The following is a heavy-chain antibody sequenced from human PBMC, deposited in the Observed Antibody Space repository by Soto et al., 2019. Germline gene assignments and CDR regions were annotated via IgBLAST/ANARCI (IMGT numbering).Heavy chain of an antibody. J-gene: IGHJ6*04. CDR1: GFTFSSYA. CDR2: ISGSGGST. D-gene: IGHD1-1*01. CDR3: AKDPHSGPPGGNGKSSYYYYGMDV. Sequence: GGSLRLSCAASGFTFSSYAMSWVRQAPGKGLEWVPAISGSGGSTYYADSVKGRFTISSDNSKNPLYLHITSLTADDTAVHYFAKDPHSGPPGGNGKSSYYYYGMDVWGKGTTVTVSS. V-gene: IGHV3-23*01.